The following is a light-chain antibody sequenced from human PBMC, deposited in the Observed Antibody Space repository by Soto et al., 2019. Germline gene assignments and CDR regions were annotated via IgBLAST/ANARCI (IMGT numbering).Light chain of an antibody. V-gene: IGKV1-5*01. CDR3: QQYNSYTWT. J-gene: IGKJ1*01. CDR2: DAS. Sequence: DIQMTQSPSTLSASVGDRVTITCRASQSISSWLAWYQQNPGKAPKLLIYDASSLERGVPSRFSGSGSGTEFTPTISSLQPDDFATYCCQQYNSYTWTFGQGTKVEIK. CDR1: QSISSW.